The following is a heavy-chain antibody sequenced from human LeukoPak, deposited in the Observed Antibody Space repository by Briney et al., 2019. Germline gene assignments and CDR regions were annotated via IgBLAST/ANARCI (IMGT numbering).Heavy chain of an antibody. CDR1: GFTFSSYA. Sequence: GRSLRLSCAASGFTFSSYAMHWVRQAPGKGLEWVAVISYDGSNKYYADSVKGRFTISRDNSKNTLYLQMNSLRAEDTAVYYCARARGSSSSGSIDYWGQGTLVTVSS. CDR3: ARARGSSSSGSIDY. J-gene: IGHJ4*02. D-gene: IGHD6-6*01. CDR2: ISYDGSNK. V-gene: IGHV3-30*04.